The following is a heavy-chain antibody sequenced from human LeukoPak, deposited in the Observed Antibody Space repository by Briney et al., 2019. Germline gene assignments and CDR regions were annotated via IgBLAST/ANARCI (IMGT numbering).Heavy chain of an antibody. Sequence: ASVKVSCKASGYTSTGYYMHWVRQAPGQGLEWMGWINPNSGGTNYAQKFQGRVTMTRDTSISTAYMELSRLRSDDTAVYYCARDSASSGWYSLEYFDYWGQGTLVTVSS. CDR1: GYTSTGYY. J-gene: IGHJ4*02. V-gene: IGHV1-2*02. CDR3: ARDSASSGWYSLEYFDY. CDR2: INPNSGGT. D-gene: IGHD6-19*01.